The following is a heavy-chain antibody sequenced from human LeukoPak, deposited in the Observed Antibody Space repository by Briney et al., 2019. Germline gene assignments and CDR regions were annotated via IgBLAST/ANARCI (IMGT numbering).Heavy chain of an antibody. CDR3: TRESGSYHGNDY. V-gene: IGHV1-2*06. CDR2: INPNNGAT. D-gene: IGHD1-26*01. Sequence: VASVKVSCKASGYTFTGYYMHWVRQAPGQGLEWMGRINPNNGATNYAQKLQGRVTITGETSISTAYMELSSLRSDDTAVYYCTRESGSYHGNDYWGQGTLVTVSS. CDR1: GYTFTGYY. J-gene: IGHJ4*02.